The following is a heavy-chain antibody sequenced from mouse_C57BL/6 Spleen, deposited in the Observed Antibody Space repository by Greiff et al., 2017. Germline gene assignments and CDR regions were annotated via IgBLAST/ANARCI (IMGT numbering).Heavy chain of an antibody. CDR1: GYTFTDYE. J-gene: IGHJ3*01. CDR3: TRSGTGTSAY. CDR2: IDPETGGT. D-gene: IGHD4-1*01. Sequence: VQLQQSGAELVRPGASVTLSCKASGYTFTDYEMHWVKQTPVHGLEWIGAIDPETGGTAYNQKFKGKAILTADKSSSTAYMELRSLTSEDSAVYYCTRSGTGTSAYWGQGTLVTVSA. V-gene: IGHV1-15*01.